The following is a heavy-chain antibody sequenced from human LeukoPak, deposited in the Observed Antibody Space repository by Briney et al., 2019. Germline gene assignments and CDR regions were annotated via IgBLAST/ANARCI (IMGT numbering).Heavy chain of an antibody. CDR3: ARVYTMIVVVDY. CDR1: GFTFNTYT. D-gene: IGHD3-22*01. CDR2: ISASSSYL. J-gene: IGHJ4*02. V-gene: IGHV3-21*01. Sequence: GRSLRLSCAASGFTFNTYTMNWVRQAPGKGLEWVSSISASSSYLYYADSVKGRFTISRDNAKNSLYLQMNSLRAEDTAVYYCARVYTMIVVVDYWGQGTLVTVSS.